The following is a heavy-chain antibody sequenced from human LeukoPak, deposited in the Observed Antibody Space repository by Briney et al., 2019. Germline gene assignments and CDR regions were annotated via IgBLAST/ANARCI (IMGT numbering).Heavy chain of an antibody. CDR3: ARHVRGATVTTSGYYYMDV. CDR2: IRRTSNTI. Sequence: GGSLRLSCAASGFTFSSYGMNLVRQAPGKGLEWVSYIRRTSNTIYYADSVKGRFTISRDNAKNSLYVQMNSLRAEDTAVYYCARHVRGATVTTSGYYYMDVWGKGTTVTVSS. D-gene: IGHD4-17*01. V-gene: IGHV3-48*01. J-gene: IGHJ6*03. CDR1: GFTFSSYG.